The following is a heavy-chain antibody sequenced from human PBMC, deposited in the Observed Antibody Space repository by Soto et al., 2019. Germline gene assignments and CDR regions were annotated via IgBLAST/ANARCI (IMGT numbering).Heavy chain of an antibody. CDR2: IYYSGST. CDR3: ARADWLLSHPFGY. CDR1: GGSISSGGYY. V-gene: IGHV4-31*03. Sequence: PSETLSLTCTVSGGSISSGGYYWSWIRQHPGKGLEWIGYIYYSGSTYYNPSLKSRVTISVDTSKNQFSLKLSSVTAADTAVYYCARADWLLSHPFGYWGQGTLVTVSS. D-gene: IGHD3-9*01. J-gene: IGHJ4*02.